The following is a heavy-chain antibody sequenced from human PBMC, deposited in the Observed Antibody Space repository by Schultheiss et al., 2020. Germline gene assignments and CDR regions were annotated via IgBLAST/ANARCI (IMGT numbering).Heavy chain of an antibody. CDR2: INHSGST. V-gene: IGHV4-34*01. CDR1: GGSISSYY. J-gene: IGHJ5*02. D-gene: IGHD2-2*01. CDR3: ARQEETRGYCSSTSCYNWFDP. Sequence: SQALSLTCTVSGGSISSYYWSWIRQHPGKGLEWIGEINHSGSTNYNPSLKSRVTISVDTSKNQFSLKLSSVTAADTAVYYCARQEETRGYCSSTSCYNWFDPWGQGTLVTVS.